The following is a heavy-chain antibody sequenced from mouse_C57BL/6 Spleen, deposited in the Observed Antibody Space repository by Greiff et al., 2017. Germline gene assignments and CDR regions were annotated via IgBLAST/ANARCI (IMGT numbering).Heavy chain of an antibody. CDR3: ARGGRGHFDY. D-gene: IGHD3-3*01. V-gene: IGHV1-69*01. CDR2: IDPSASYT. J-gene: IGHJ2*01. CDR1: GYTFTSYW. Sequence: QVQLQQPGAELVMPGASVKLSCKASGYTFTSYWMHWVKQRPGQGLEWIGEIDPSASYTNYNQKFKGKSTLTVDKSSSTAYMQLSSLTSEDSAVYYCARGGRGHFDYWGQGTTLTVSS.